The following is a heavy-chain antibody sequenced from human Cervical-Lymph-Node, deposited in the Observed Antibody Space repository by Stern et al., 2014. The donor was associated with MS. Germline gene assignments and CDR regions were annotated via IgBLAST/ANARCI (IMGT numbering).Heavy chain of an antibody. Sequence: VQLVQSGGGVVQPGRSLRLSCAASGFTFRAHGMHCVRQAPGKGLEWVAVIWYDGSSKYYADSVKGRFTISRDNSKNTLYLQLNSLRAEDTAVFYCARGLYYFDYWGRGTLVTVSS. V-gene: IGHV3-33*01. CDR3: ARGLYYFDY. CDR2: IWYDGSSK. CDR1: GFTFRAHG. J-gene: IGHJ4*02.